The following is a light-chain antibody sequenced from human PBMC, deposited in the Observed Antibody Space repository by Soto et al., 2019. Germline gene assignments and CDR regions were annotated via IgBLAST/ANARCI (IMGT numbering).Light chain of an antibody. Sequence: QAVVTQPPSASGTPGQRVTISCSGSSSKIGSNTVNWYQQLPGTAPKLLIYSNNQRPSGVPDRFSGSKAGTSASLAISGLQSEDEADYYCAAWDDRLNGPVFGGGTQLTVL. V-gene: IGLV1-44*01. CDR2: SNN. CDR1: SSKIGSNT. CDR3: AAWDDRLNGPV. J-gene: IGLJ2*01.